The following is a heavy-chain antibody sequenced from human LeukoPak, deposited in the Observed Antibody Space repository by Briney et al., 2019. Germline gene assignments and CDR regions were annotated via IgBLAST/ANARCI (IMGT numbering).Heavy chain of an antibody. CDR2: IYSSGST. V-gene: IGHV4-31*02. CDR1: GFTVSSNY. J-gene: IGHJ4*02. Sequence: LGLSCAASGFTVSSNYMSWIRQLPGEGLEWIGYIYSSGSTYFNPSLRSRVTMSVDTSKNQFSLKLSSVTAADTAVYYCARYNGFTIFEDWGQGTLVTVSS. CDR3: ARYNGFTIFED. D-gene: IGHD3-3*01.